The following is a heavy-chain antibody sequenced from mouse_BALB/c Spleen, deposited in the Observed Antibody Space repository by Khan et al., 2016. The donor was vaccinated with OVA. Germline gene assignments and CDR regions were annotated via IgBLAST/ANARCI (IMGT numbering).Heavy chain of an antibody. CDR3: TRRPGYFDV. V-gene: IGHV5-12-1*01. J-gene: IGHJ1*01. Sequence: EVELVVSGGGLVKPGGSLKLSCTASGFTFSSYDMSWVRQTPEKRLEWVAYINSGGDTTYSPDTVKGRFTISRDNAKNTLYLQMSSLKSEDTAIYYCTRRPGYFDVWGAGTTVTVSS. CDR1: GFTFSSYD. CDR2: INSGGDTT.